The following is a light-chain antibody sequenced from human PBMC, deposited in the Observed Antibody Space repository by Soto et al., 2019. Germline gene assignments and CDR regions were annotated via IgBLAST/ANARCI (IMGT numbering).Light chain of an antibody. J-gene: IGLJ3*02. Sequence: QSVLTQPPSVSAAPGQKVTISCSGSSSNIGNNYVSWYQQLPGTSPKLLIYESNLRPSGIPDRFSGSKSGTSATLGITGLQTGDEADYYCGTWDSSLSAGVFGGGTKLTVL. CDR3: GTWDSSLSAGV. V-gene: IGLV1-51*02. CDR2: ESN. CDR1: SSNIGNNY.